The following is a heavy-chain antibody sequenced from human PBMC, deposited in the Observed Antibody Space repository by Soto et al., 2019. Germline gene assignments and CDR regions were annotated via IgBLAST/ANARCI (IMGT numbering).Heavy chain of an antibody. V-gene: IGHV3-23*01. CDR3: AKDGWSSSARGSVFDY. D-gene: IGHD6-6*01. Sequence: EVQLLESGGGLVQPGGSLRLSCAASGFTFSSYAMSWVRQAPGKGLEWVSAISGSGGSTYYADSVKGRFTISRDNSKNTLYLQMNSLRAEDTAVYYCAKDGWSSSARGSVFDYWGQGTLVTVSS. J-gene: IGHJ4*02. CDR2: ISGSGGST. CDR1: GFTFSSYA.